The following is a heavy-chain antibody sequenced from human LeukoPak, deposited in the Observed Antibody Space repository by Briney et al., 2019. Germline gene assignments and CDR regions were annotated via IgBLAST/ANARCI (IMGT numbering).Heavy chain of an antibody. CDR2: ISYDGSNK. CDR1: GFTFNSYA. V-gene: IGHV3-30-3*01. J-gene: IGHJ4*02. D-gene: IGHD3-3*01. CDR3: ANGGKRFLEWLLDY. Sequence: GGSLILSCAASGFTFNSYAMHWVRQAPGKGLERVAVISYDGSNKYYADSVKGRFTISRDNSKNTLYLQMNSLRAEDTAVYYCANGGKRFLEWLLDYWGQGTLVTVSS.